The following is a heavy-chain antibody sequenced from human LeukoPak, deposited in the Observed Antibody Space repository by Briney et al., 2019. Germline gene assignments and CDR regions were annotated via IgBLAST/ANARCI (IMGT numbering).Heavy chain of an antibody. CDR1: GGSISSYY. J-gene: IGHJ5*02. CDR3: ARRMSSTVGGFDP. CDR2: IYTSGST. V-gene: IGHV4-4*07. Sequence: SETLSLTCSVSGGSISSYYWSWIREPAGKGLEWIGRIYTSGSTNYNPSLKSRVTMSVDTSKNQFSLKLSSVTAADTAVYYCARRMSSTVGGFDPWGQGTLVTVSS. D-gene: IGHD4-17*01.